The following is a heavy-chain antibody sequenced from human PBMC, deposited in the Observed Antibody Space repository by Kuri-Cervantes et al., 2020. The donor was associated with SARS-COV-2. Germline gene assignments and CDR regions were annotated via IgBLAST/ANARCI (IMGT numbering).Heavy chain of an antibody. CDR3: ARDGRAITIFGVITTGGMDV. Sequence: SETLSLTCAVSGYSISSGYYWGWIRQPPGKGLEWIGSIYHSGSTYYSPSLKSRHTISVDTSKNHFSLKLSSVTAADTAVYYCARDGRAITIFGVITTGGMDVWGQGTTVTVSS. V-gene: IGHV4-38-2*02. CDR2: IYHSGST. D-gene: IGHD3-3*01. J-gene: IGHJ6*02. CDR1: GYSISSGYY.